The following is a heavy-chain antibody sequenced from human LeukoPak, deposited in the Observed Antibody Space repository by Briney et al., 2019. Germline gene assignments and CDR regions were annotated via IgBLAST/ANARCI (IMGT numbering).Heavy chain of an antibody. CDR3: ASVDTGMIDY. V-gene: IGHV3-11*04. CDR2: ISSSGGAI. J-gene: IGHJ4*02. CDR1: GFTFSDYY. Sequence: PGGSLRLSCAASGFTFSDYYMSWIRQAPGKGLEWPSYISSSGGAIYYADSVMGRFTISRDNAKNSVYLQMNSLRAEDTAVYYCASVDTGMIDYWGQGTLVTVSS. D-gene: IGHD5-18*01.